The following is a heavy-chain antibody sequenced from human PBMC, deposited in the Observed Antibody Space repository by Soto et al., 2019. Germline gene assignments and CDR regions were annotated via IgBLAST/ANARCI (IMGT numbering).Heavy chain of an antibody. D-gene: IGHD6-13*01. V-gene: IGHV1-46*01. CDR3: ARDRQPPSGYSNTYGMDV. CDR1: GYTFTSYY. CDR2: INPSGGST. Sequence: ASVKVSCKASGYTFTSYYMHWVRQAPGQGLEWMGIINPSGGSTSYAQKFQGRVTMTRDTSTSTVYMEPSSLRSEDTAVYYCARDRQPPSGYSNTYGMDVWGQGTTVTVSS. J-gene: IGHJ6*02.